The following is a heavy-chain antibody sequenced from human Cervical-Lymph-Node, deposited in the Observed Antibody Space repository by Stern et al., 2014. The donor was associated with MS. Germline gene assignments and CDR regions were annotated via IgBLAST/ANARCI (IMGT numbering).Heavy chain of an antibody. CDR2: LYWGADK. V-gene: IGHV2-5*02. CDR3: AYRGETGFFDY. Sequence: QVTLRESGPPLVKPTQTLTLTCTFSGFALSARGVGVGWIRQPPGKGLEWLALLYWGADKRYSPSLKNRLTLIKDNSNSQVVLTLTNVDPVDTGTYYCAYRGETGFFDYWGQGALVTVSS. CDR1: GFALSARGVG. D-gene: IGHD7-27*01. J-gene: IGHJ4*02.